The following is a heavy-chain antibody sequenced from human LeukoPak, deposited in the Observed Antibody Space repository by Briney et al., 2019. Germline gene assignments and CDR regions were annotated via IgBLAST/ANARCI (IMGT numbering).Heavy chain of an antibody. J-gene: IGHJ4*02. Sequence: GASVKVSCKASGYTFTSYDINWVRQATGQGLEWMGWMNPNSGNTGYAQKFQGRVTMTRNTSISTAYMELSSLRSEDTAVYYCATLEGGDYGDYVSNYWGQGTLVTVSS. D-gene: IGHD4-17*01. CDR3: ATLEGGDYGDYVSNY. CDR1: GYTFTSYD. CDR2: MNPNSGNT. V-gene: IGHV1-8*01.